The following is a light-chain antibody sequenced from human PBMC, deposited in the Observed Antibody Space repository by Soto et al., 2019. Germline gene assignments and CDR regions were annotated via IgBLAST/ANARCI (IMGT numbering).Light chain of an antibody. V-gene: IGKV3-20*01. CDR2: SDS. CDR1: QSVSSSY. Sequence: EIVLAQSPGTLSVSPGERATLSCRASQSVSSSYLAWYQQKPGQAPRLLIYSDSNRATTIPDRFSGSGSGTDFTLTISRLEPEDFAEYYCQLYGTSSWTFGQGTKVEIK. CDR3: QLYGTSSWT. J-gene: IGKJ1*01.